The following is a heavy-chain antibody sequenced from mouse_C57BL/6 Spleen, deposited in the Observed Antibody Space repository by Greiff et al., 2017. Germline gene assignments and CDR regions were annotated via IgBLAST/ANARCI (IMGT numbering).Heavy chain of an antibody. CDR3: ARYLYYEGFAY. V-gene: IGHV7-3*01. CDR1: GFTFTDYY. Sequence: DVKLVESGGGLVQPGGSLSLSCAASGFTFTDYYMSWVRQPPGKALEWLGFIRNKANGYTTEYSASVKGRFTISRDNSQSILYLQMNALRAEDSATYSCARYLYYEGFAYWGQGTLVTVSA. J-gene: IGHJ3*01. CDR2: IRNKANGYTT. D-gene: IGHD2-4*01.